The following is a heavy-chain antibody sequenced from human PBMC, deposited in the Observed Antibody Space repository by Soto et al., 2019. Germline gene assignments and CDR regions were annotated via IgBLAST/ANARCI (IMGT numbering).Heavy chain of an antibody. Sequence: GASVKVSCKASGFTFTSSAVQWVRQARGQRLEWIGWIVVGSGNTNYAQKFQERVTITRDMSTSTAYMELSSLRSEDTAVYYCAAGLASGYYGSGSYPPDYWGQGTLVTVSS. V-gene: IGHV1-58*01. CDR1: GFTFTSSA. CDR2: IVVGSGNT. J-gene: IGHJ4*02. D-gene: IGHD3-10*01. CDR3: AAGLASGYYGSGSYPPDY.